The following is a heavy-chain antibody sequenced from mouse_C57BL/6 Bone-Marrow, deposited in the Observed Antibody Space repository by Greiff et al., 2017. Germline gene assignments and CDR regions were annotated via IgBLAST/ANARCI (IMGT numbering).Heavy chain of an antibody. Sequence: DVKLVESGGGLVQPGGSLSLSCAASGFTFTDYYMSWVRQPPGKALEWLGFIRNKANGYPTEYSSSVKGRFTISIDNSHSILYLQMNAMRAEDSATYYCARGYYDIRRGFYYAMDYWGQGTSVTVSS. J-gene: IGHJ4*01. V-gene: IGHV7-3*01. CDR1: GFTFTDYY. CDR2: IRNKANGYPT. D-gene: IGHD2-4*01. CDR3: ARGYYDIRRGFYYAMDY.